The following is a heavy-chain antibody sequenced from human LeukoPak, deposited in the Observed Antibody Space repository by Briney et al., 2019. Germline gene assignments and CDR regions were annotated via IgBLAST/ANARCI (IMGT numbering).Heavy chain of an antibody. D-gene: IGHD5-24*01. Sequence: SVKVSCKASGGTFSSYAISWVRQAPGQGLEWMGGIIPIFGTANYAQKFQGRVTITADKSTSTAYVELSRLRSDDTAVYYCAGVEMATNSLDYWGQGTLVTVSS. CDR1: GGTFSSYA. J-gene: IGHJ4*02. CDR2: IIPIFGTA. CDR3: AGVEMATNSLDY. V-gene: IGHV1-69*06.